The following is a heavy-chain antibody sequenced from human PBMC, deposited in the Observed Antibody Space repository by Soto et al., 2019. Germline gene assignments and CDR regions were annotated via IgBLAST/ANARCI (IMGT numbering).Heavy chain of an antibody. CDR1: GGSISSSSYY. CDR2: IYYSGST. J-gene: IGHJ4*02. V-gene: IGHV4-39*01. CDR3: AGAVSVYYVVLDY. D-gene: IGHD3-22*01. Sequence: SETLSLTWTVSGGSISSSSYYRGWIRQPPGKGLEWIGSIYYSGSTYYSPSLKSRVTISVDTSKNQFSLKQSSVTAADTAVYYGAGAVSVYYVVLDYWGQGTFVPV.